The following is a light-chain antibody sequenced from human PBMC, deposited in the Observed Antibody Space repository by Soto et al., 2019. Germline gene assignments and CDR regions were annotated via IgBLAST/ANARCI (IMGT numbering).Light chain of an antibody. CDR1: SSNIGSNT. Sequence: QSVLTQPPSASGTPGQRVTISCSGSSSNIGSNTVNWYQQLPGTAPKLLIYSNNQRPSGVSNRFSGSKSGNTASLTISGLQAEDEADYYCCSYATSSPVVFGGGTKLTVL. CDR2: SNN. J-gene: IGLJ2*01. CDR3: CSYATSSPVV. V-gene: IGLV1-44*01.